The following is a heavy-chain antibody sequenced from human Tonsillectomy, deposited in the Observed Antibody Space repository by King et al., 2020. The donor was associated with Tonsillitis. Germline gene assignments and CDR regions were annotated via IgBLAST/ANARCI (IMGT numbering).Heavy chain of an antibody. J-gene: IGHJ5*02. CDR3: ARDLQPNWFDP. CDR2: ISDSGGT. D-gene: IGHD1-14*01. CDR1: GGSISSNY. V-gene: IGHV4-59*01. Sequence: VQLQESGPGLVKPSETLSLTCTVSGGSISSNYWSWIRQPPGKGLEWIGYISDSGGTDYNPSLKSRDTISVDTSKNQFSLKLSSVTAADTAVYYCARDLQPNWFDPWGQGTLVTVSS.